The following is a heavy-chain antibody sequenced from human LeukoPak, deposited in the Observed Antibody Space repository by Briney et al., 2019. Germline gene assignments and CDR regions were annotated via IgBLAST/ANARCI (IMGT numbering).Heavy chain of an antibody. CDR2: IYTSGST. J-gene: IGHJ5*02. D-gene: IGHD3-22*01. V-gene: IGHV4-4*07. CDR3: ARDDGYYDSSGHWFDP. CDR1: GGSISSYY. Sequence: SETLSLTCTVSGGSISSYYWSWIRQPAGKGLEWIGRIYTSGSTNYNPSLKSRVTMSVDTSKNQFSLKLSSVTAADTAVYYCARDDGYYDSSGHWFDPWGQGTLVTVSS.